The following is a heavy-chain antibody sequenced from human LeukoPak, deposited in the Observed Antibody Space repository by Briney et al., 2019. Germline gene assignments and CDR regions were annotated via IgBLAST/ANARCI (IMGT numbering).Heavy chain of an antibody. CDR1: GYTFTSYA. D-gene: IGHD3-10*01. V-gene: IGHV7-4-1*02. J-gene: IGHJ5*02. CDR2: INTNTGNP. CDR3: AREGRITMVRGVISWFDP. Sequence: ASVTVSCKASGYTFTSYAMNWVRQAPGQGLEWMGWINTNTGNPTYAQGFTGRFVFSLDTSVSTAYLQISSLKAEDTAVYYCAREGRITMVRGVISWFDPWGQGTLVTVSS.